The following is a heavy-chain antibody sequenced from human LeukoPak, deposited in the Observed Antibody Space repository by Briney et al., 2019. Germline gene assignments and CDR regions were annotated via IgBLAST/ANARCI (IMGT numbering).Heavy chain of an antibody. CDR2: INHSGST. D-gene: IGHD2-21*01. CDR1: GGSFSGYY. V-gene: IGHV4-34*01. J-gene: IGHJ4*02. CDR3: AGGSDLFGY. Sequence: SETLSLTCAVYGGSFSGYYWSSIRQPPGKGLEWIGEINHSGSTNYNPSLKSRVTISVDTSKNQFSLKLSSVTAADTAVYYCAGGSDLFGYWGQGTLVTVSS.